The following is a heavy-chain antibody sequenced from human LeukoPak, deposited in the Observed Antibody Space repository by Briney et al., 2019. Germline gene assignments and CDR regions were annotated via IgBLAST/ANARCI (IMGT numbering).Heavy chain of an antibody. CDR3: ARVRSRYCSSTSCLYDAFDI. Sequence: PGRSLRLSCAASGFTFSSYAMHWVRQAPGKGLEWVAVISYDGSNKYYADSVKGRFTISRDNSKNTLYLQMNSLRAEDTAVYYCARVRSRYCSSTSCLYDAFDIWGQGTMVTVSS. CDR2: ISYDGSNK. V-gene: IGHV3-30*07. D-gene: IGHD2-2*01. CDR1: GFTFSSYA. J-gene: IGHJ3*02.